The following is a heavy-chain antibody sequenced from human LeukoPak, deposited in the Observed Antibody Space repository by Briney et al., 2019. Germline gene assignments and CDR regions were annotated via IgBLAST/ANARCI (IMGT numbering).Heavy chain of an antibody. CDR1: GFTFSSYS. D-gene: IGHD2-21*02. Sequence: PGGSLRLSCAASGFTFSSYSMNWVRQAPGKGLEWVSSISSSSSYIYYADSVKGRFTISRDNSKNTLYLQMNSLRAEDTAVYYCAKGANVVVTAIRFIHWGQGTLVTVSS. V-gene: IGHV3-21*04. J-gene: IGHJ4*02. CDR2: ISSSSSYI. CDR3: AKGANVVVTAIRFIH.